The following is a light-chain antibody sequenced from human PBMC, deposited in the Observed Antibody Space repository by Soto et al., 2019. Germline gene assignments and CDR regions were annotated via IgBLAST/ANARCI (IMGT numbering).Light chain of an antibody. CDR3: QQSYGTPLT. V-gene: IGKV1-39*01. Sequence: DMEMTQSPSSLSAFVGDRVTITCRASQSISDDLNWYQHKPGKVPKLLIYAASSLQSGVPTRFSGSGSGTDFTLPINSLQPEDFATYYCQQSYGTPLTFGGGTKIEIK. J-gene: IGKJ4*01. CDR2: AAS. CDR1: QSISDD.